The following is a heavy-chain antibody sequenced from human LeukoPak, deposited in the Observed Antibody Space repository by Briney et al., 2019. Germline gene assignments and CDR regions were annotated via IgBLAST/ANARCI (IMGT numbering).Heavy chain of an antibody. V-gene: IGHV1-2*02. CDR2: INPNSGGT. CDR3: ARGGAAVLFTVAGPWFDP. CDR1: GYTFTGYY. J-gene: IGHJ5*02. Sequence: ASVKVSCKASGYTFTGYYMHWVRQAPGQGLEWMGWINPNSGGTNYAQKFQGRVTMTRDTSISTAYMELRSLRSDDTAVYYCARGGAAVLFTVAGPWFDPWGQGTLVTVSS. D-gene: IGHD6-13*01.